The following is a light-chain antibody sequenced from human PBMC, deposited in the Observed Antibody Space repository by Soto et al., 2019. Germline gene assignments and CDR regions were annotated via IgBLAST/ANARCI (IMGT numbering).Light chain of an antibody. CDR3: QSYDRSLNGVV. CDR1: SSNIGAGYD. CDR2: GNS. V-gene: IGLV1-40*01. Sequence: QPVLTQPPSVSGAPGQRVTISCTGSSSNIGAGYDVHWYQQLPGTAPKVLIYGNSNRPSGVPDRFSGSKSGTSASLAITGLQAEDEADYYCQSYDRSLNGVVFGGGTKVTVL. J-gene: IGLJ3*02.